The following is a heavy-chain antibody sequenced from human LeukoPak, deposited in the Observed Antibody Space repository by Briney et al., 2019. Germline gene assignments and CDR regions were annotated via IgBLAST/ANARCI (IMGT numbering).Heavy chain of an antibody. V-gene: IGHV3-15*01. D-gene: IGHD3-22*01. Sequence: GGSLRLSCAASGFTFSNAWMSWVRQAPGKGLEWVGRIKSKTDGGTTDYAAPVKGRFTISRDDSKNTLYLQMNSLKTEDTAVYYCTTVGYYDSSGYPPDYWGQGTLVTVSS. J-gene: IGHJ4*02. CDR2: IKSKTDGGTT. CDR3: TTVGYYDSSGYPPDY. CDR1: GFTFSNAW.